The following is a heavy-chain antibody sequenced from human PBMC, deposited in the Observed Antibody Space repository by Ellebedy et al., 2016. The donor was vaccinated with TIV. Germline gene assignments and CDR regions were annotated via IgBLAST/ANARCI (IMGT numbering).Heavy chain of an antibody. D-gene: IGHD3-22*01. V-gene: IGHV4-31*03. Sequence: MPSETLSLTCTVSGGSISSGGYYWSWIRQHPGKGLEWIGYIYYSGSTYYNPSLKSRVTISVDTSKNQFSLKLSSVTAADTAVYYCARGDSSGYYWYFDLWGRGTLVTVSS. CDR2: IYYSGST. CDR1: GGSISSGGYY. J-gene: IGHJ2*01. CDR3: ARGDSSGYYWYFDL.